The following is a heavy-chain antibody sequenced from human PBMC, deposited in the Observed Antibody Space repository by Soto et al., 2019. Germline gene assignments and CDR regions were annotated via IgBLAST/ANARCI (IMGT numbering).Heavy chain of an antibody. D-gene: IGHD2-8*01. CDR1: GFRFSDYS. J-gene: IGHJ5*02. Sequence: EVQLVESGGGLVQPGGSLRLSCAASGFRFSDYSMTWVRQAPGKGLEWVADIKHDGSEKHYLDSVKGRFTISRDDARNSLYLQMSILRAEETAVYYCARVGVTDPLDPWGQGTLVTVSS. V-gene: IGHV3-7*01. CDR2: IKHDGSEK. CDR3: ARVGVTDPLDP.